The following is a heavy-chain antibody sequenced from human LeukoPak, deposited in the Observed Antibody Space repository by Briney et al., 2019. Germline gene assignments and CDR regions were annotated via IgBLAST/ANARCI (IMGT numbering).Heavy chain of an antibody. Sequence: PSETLSLTCTVSGGSISSSSYYWGWIRQPPGKGLEWIGSIYYSGSTYYNPSLKSRVTISVDTSKNQFSLKLSSVTAADTGVYYCARVSGYDSSPAYYYYGMDVWGQGTTVTVSS. J-gene: IGHJ6*02. CDR2: IYYSGST. CDR1: GGSISSSSYY. D-gene: IGHD5-12*01. CDR3: ARVSGYDSSPAYYYYGMDV. V-gene: IGHV4-39*07.